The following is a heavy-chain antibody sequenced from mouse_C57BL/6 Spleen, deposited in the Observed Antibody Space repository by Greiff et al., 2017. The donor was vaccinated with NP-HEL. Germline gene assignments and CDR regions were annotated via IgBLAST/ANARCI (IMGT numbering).Heavy chain of an antibody. J-gene: IGHJ1*03. CDR3: ARQRDYYGSSYRYFDV. D-gene: IGHD1-1*01. CDR1: GFTFSSYG. Sequence: VQLKESGGDLVKPGGSLKLSCAASGFTFSSYGMSWVRQTPDKRLEWVATISSGGSYTYYPDSVKGRFTISRDNAKNTLYLQMSSLKSEDTAMYYCARQRDYYGSSYRYFDVWGTGTTVTVSS. CDR2: ISSGGSYT. V-gene: IGHV5-6*01.